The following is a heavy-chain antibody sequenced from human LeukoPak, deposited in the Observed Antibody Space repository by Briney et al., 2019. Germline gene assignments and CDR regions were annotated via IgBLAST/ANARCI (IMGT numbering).Heavy chain of an antibody. CDR1: GFTFSRYE. J-gene: IGHJ4*02. CDR2: ISSSGSNI. Sequence: PGGSLRLSCAASGFTFSRYEMNWVRQAPGKGLEWVSYISSSGSNIYYGDSVKGHFTISRDNAKNSLYLQTNSLRAEDTAVYYCARGITGMPHFDYWGQGTLVTVSS. D-gene: IGHD1-20*01. V-gene: IGHV3-48*03. CDR3: ARGITGMPHFDY.